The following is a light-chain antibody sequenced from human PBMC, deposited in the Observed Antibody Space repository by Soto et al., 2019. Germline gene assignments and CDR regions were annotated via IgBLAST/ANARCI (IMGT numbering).Light chain of an antibody. CDR1: QSIGSW. V-gene: IGKV1-5*03. CDR3: QQYSSYWT. CDR2: KAS. Sequence: DIQMTHSPWTPSASVIYGVSITCRDSQSIGSWLAWYQQKPGKAPKLLIYKASSLESGVPSRFSGSGSGTIFTLTISSLQPEDFATYYCQQYSSYWTFGQGTKVDIK. J-gene: IGKJ1*01.